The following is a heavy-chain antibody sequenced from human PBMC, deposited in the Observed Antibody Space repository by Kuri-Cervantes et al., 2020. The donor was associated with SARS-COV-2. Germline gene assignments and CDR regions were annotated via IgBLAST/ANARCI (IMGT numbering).Heavy chain of an antibody. CDR2: INPNIGGT. J-gene: IGHJ3*01. V-gene: IGHV1-2*02. CDR1: GDTFTGYY. D-gene: IGHD3-3*01. CDR3: AREDSGAFNFWSGSLAFDV. Sequence: ASVKVSCKASGDTFTGYYIHWVRQAPGQGLEWMGWINPNIGGTNYAQNFQGRVTMTRDPSISTAYMELSRLRPADTDVYYCAREDSGAFNFWSGSLAFDVWGQGTMVTVSS.